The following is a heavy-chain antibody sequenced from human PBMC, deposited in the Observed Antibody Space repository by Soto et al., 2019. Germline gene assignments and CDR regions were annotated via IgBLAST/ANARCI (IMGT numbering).Heavy chain of an antibody. CDR1: GYTFTAYY. D-gene: IGHD2-2*01. CDR3: AGEETAAASHEWNWFDP. Sequence: QVQLVQSGTEVKKAGDSVKVSCKASGYTFTAYYMHWVRQAAGQGIERMGWIKPNSGGSNPAQKFQARVPMTRDTSISTFTMELSRLRPAATANSSYAGEETAAASHEWNWFDPWGQGTLVTVSS. J-gene: IGHJ5*02. CDR2: IKPNSGGS. V-gene: IGHV1-2*02.